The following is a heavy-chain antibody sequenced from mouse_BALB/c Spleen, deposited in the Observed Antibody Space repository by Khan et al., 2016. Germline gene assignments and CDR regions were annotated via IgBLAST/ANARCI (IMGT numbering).Heavy chain of an antibody. CDR2: IWAGGST. D-gene: IGHD1-1*01. CDR3: ARDRYYGTSYFDY. V-gene: IGHV2-9*02. CDR1: GFSLTTYG. Sequence: QVQLKQSGPGLVAPSQSLSITCTVSGFSLTTYGVHWVRQPPGKGLEWLGVIWAGGSTNYNSALMSRLSISKDNSKSQVFLKMNSLQNDDTATYYSARDRYYGTSYFDYWGQGTTLAVSS. J-gene: IGHJ2*01.